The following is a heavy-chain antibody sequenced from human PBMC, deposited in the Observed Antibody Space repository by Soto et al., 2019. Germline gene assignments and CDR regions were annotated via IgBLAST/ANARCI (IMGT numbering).Heavy chain of an antibody. J-gene: IGHJ6*03. Sequence: QVQLQESGPGLVKPSETLSLTCTVSGGSISSYYWSWIRQPPGKGLEWIGYIYYSGSTNYNPSLKSRVTISVDTSKNQFSLKLSSVTAADTAVYYCARAYFWSGFDYYYMDVWGKGTTVTVSS. D-gene: IGHD3-3*01. CDR1: GGSISSYY. CDR2: IYYSGST. V-gene: IGHV4-59*01. CDR3: ARAYFWSGFDYYYMDV.